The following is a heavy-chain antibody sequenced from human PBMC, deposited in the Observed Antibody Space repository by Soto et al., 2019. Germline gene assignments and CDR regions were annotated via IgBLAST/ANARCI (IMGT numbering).Heavy chain of an antibody. CDR2: IIPILGIA. Sequence: SVKVSCKASGGTFSSYTISWVRQAPGQGLEWMGRIIPILGIANYAQKFQGRVTITADKSTSTAYMELSSLRSEDTAVYYCARDKYNWNDPDAFDSWGPGTMVTVSS. D-gene: IGHD1-20*01. J-gene: IGHJ3*02. V-gene: IGHV1-69*04. CDR3: ARDKYNWNDPDAFDS. CDR1: GGTFSSYT.